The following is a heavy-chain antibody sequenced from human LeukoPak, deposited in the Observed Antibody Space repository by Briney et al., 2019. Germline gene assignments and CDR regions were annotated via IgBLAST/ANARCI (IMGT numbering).Heavy chain of an antibody. CDR1: GGTFSSYA. D-gene: IGHD4-11*01. Sequence: SVKVSCKASGGTFSSYAISWVRQAPGQGLEWMGRIIPIFGTANYAQKFQGRVTITTDESTSTAYMELSSLRSEDTAVYYCASDHSNYPHYYYMDVWGKGTTVTVSS. V-gene: IGHV1-69*05. CDR3: ASDHSNYPHYYYMDV. CDR2: IIPIFGTA. J-gene: IGHJ6*03.